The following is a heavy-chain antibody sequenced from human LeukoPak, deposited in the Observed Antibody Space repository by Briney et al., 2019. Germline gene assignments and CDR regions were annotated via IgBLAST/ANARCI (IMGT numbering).Heavy chain of an antibody. CDR2: INPSGGST. Sequence: ASVKVSCKASGYTFTSYYMHWVRQAPGQGLEWMGLINPSGGSTSYAQKFQGRVTMTRDTSTSTVYMELSSLRSEDTAVYYCARESIMITFGGVGAFDIWGQGTMVTVSS. J-gene: IGHJ3*02. D-gene: IGHD3-16*01. CDR3: ARESIMITFGGVGAFDI. V-gene: IGHV1-46*01. CDR1: GYTFTSYY.